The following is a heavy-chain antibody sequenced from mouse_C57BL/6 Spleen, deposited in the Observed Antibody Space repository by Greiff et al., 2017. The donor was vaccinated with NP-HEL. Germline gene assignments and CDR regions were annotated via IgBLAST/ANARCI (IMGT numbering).Heavy chain of an antibody. J-gene: IGHJ4*01. Sequence: QVQLQQPGAELVMPGASVKLSCKASGYTFTSYWMHWVKQRPGQGLEWIGEIDPSDSYTNYNQKFKGKSTLTVDKSSSTAYMQLSSLTSEDSAVYYCARDGLSMDYWGQGSSVTVSS. CDR2: IDPSDSYT. CDR3: ARDGLSMDY. CDR1: GYTFTSYW. V-gene: IGHV1-69*01. D-gene: IGHD2-3*01.